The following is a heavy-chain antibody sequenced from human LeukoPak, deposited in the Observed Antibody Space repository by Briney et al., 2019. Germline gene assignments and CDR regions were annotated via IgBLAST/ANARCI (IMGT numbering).Heavy chain of an antibody. CDR1: GGTFSSCA. CDR2: IIPIFGTA. V-gene: IGHV1-69*13. J-gene: IGHJ5*02. Sequence: HVASVKVSCKASGGTFSSCAISWVRQAPGQGLEWMGGIIPIFGTANYAQKFQGRVTITADESTSTAYMELSSLRSEDTAVYYCARDHYCSSTSCYGKNWFDPWGQGTLVTVSS. CDR3: ARDHYCSSTSCYGKNWFDP. D-gene: IGHD2-2*01.